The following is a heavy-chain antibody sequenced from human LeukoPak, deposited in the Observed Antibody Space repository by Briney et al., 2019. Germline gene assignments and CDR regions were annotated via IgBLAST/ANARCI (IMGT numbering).Heavy chain of an antibody. CDR3: ARGAVGATWGFDY. D-gene: IGHD1-26*01. CDR1: GGTFSSYA. V-gene: IGHV1-69*06. Sequence: GASVQVSCKASGGTFSSYAISWVRRAPGQGVEWMGGIIPIFGTANYAQKFQGRVTITADKSTSTAYMELSSLRSEDTAVYYCARGAVGATWGFDYWGQGTLVTVSS. J-gene: IGHJ4*02. CDR2: IIPIFGTA.